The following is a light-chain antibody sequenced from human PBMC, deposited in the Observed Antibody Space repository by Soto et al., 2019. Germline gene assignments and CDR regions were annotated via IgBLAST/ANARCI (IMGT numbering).Light chain of an antibody. CDR2: GAS. CDR1: HTIRTR. V-gene: IGKV1-5*01. J-gene: IGKJ1*01. Sequence: EIKMTKSRCPLYASERDRVIITCRASHTIRTRLAWYQQKPRKAPRLLIYGASTLDSRVPSRFSGGGSGTDFTLTISSLQPDDFATYYCQQYNSFSRTFGQGTKVDIK. CDR3: QQYNSFSRT.